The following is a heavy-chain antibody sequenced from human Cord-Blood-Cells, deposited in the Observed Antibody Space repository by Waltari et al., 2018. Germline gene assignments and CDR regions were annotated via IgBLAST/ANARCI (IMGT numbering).Heavy chain of an antibody. V-gene: IGHV3-48*02. CDR3: ARSYYFDY. Sequence: EVQLVESGGGLVQPGGSLRLSCAASGITCSSVRMNWVRQAPGKGLEGVSYISSSSSTIYYADSVKGRFTISRDNAKNSLYLQMNSLRDEDTAVYYCARSYYFDYWGQGTLVTVSS. CDR1: GITCSSVR. CDR2: ISSSSSTI. J-gene: IGHJ4*02.